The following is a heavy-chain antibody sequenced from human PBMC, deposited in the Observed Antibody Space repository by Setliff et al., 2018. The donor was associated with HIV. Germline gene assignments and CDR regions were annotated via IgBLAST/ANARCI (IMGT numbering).Heavy chain of an antibody. D-gene: IGHD3-22*01. CDR3: ARARITMTGGRLEPYAFDR. CDR1: SGSVSNYW. Sequence: PSETLSLTCNVSSGSVSNYWWTWIRQPPGKGLEWIGYIYYSGSTYYNPSLKSRVTISVDTSKNQFSLMLSSVTAADTAVYYCARARITMTGGRLEPYAFDRWGQGTKVTVSS. CDR2: IYYSGST. V-gene: IGHV4-59*02. J-gene: IGHJ3*01.